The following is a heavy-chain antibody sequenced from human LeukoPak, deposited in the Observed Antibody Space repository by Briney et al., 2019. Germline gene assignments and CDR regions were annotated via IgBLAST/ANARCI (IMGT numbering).Heavy chain of an antibody. CDR1: GFTFSIYW. D-gene: IGHD2-15*01. CDR3: AREYEGYCSGGSCFRGTYNWFDP. J-gene: IGHJ5*02. CDR2: IKQDGSEK. V-gene: IGHV3-7*01. Sequence: PGGSLRLSCAASGFTFSIYWMSWVRQAPGKGLEWVANIKQDGSEKYYVDSVKGRFTISRDNAKNSLYLQMNSLRAEDTAVYYCAREYEGYCSGGSCFRGTYNWFDPWGQGILVTVSS.